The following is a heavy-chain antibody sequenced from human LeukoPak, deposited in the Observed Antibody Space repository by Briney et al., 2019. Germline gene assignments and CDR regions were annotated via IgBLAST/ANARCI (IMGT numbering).Heavy chain of an antibody. CDR1: GFTFSSYW. V-gene: IGHV3-74*01. D-gene: IGHD1-26*01. CDR2: INSDGSTI. CDR3: ARRSSGSPPYYFDY. Sequence: GGSLRLSCAASGFTFSSYWMHWVRQAPGKGLVWVSRINSDGSTINYADSVKGRFTISRDNAKNTLDLQMNSLRAEDTAVYYCARRSSGSPPYYFDYWGQGTLVTVSS. J-gene: IGHJ4*02.